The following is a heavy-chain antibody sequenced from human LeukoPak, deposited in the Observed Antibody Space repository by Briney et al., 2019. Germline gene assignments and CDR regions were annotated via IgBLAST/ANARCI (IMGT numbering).Heavy chain of an antibody. V-gene: IGHV3-7*01. J-gene: IGHJ1*01. CDR3: VRDFDTVTTAYLQL. Sequence: GGSLRLSCAASGFTFSSYWMSWVRQAPGKGLEWVANIKQDGSEKYYVDSVKGRFTISRDDAKNSVYLQMNSLRADETAVYYCVRDFDTVTTAYLQLWGQGTLVTVSS. D-gene: IGHD4-17*01. CDR2: IKQDGSEK. CDR1: GFTFSSYW.